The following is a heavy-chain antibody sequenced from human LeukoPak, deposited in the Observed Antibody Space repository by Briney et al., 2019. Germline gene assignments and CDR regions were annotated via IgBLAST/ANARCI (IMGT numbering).Heavy chain of an antibody. J-gene: IGHJ4*02. CDR2: ISSSSSYI. CDR1: GFTFSSYS. V-gene: IGHV3-21*01. CDR3: ARDGHYCSSTSCQGTGIDY. Sequence: GGSLRLSCAASGFTFSSYSMNWVRQAPGKGLEWVSSISSSSSYIYYADSVKGRFTISRDNAKNSLYLQMNSLRAEDTAVYYCARDGHYCSSTSCQGTGIDYWGQGTLVTVSS. D-gene: IGHD2-2*01.